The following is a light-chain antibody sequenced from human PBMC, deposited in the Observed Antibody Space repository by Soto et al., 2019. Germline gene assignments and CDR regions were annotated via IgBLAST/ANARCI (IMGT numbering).Light chain of an antibody. CDR1: QTVTSY. CDR2: AAS. Sequence: DVKMTQSPSSLCASVGDSLTLTCRASQTVTSYLNWYQQKPGKAPKLLIYAASTLQSGVPSRFSGSGSGTEFTLTIISLQPEDFATYYCQQSYRFPKTFGRGTKVDIK. CDR3: QQSYRFPKT. V-gene: IGKV1-39*01. J-gene: IGKJ1*01.